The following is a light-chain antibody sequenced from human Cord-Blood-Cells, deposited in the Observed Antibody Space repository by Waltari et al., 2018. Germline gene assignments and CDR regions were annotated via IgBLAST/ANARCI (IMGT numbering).Light chain of an antibody. V-gene: IGLV2-14*01. CDR2: GVS. Sequence: QSALTQPASVSGSPGQSITISCTGTSSAVGGYNYVSWYQQHPGQAPKLMIYGVSNRPSGVAKRFPGSKAGNTASLTISGLQAEDEADYYCSSYTSSSTYVFGTGTKVTVL. CDR3: SSYTSSSTYV. CDR1: SSAVGGYNY. J-gene: IGLJ1*01.